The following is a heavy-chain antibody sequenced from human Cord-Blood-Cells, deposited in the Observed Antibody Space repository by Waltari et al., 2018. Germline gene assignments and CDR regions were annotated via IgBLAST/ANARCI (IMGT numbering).Heavy chain of an antibody. CDR1: GFPFSSDG. CDR3: ARDGRPGRSAFDI. CDR2: IWYDGSNK. V-gene: IGHV3-33*01. D-gene: IGHD1-26*01. Sequence: QVQVVESGGGVVQPGRSLRLSCSARGFPFSSDGLPCVRSAPGKGLEWLAVIWYDGSNKYYADSVKGRFTISRDNSKNTLYLQMNSLRAEDTAVYYCARDGRPGRSAFDIWGQGTMVTVSS. J-gene: IGHJ3*02.